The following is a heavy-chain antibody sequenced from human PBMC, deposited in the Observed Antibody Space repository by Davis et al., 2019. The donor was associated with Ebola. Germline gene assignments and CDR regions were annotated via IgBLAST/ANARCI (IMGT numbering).Heavy chain of an antibody. CDR3: ASFLTYSSGTDY. J-gene: IGHJ4*02. CDR2: MNPNSGNT. CDR1: GYTFTSYD. Sequence: ASVKVSCKASGYTFTSYDINWVRQATGQGLEWMGWMNPNSGNTGYAQKFQGRVTMTRNTSISTAYMELSSLRSDDTAVYYCASFLTYSSGTDYWGQGTLVTVSS. V-gene: IGHV1-8*01. D-gene: IGHD6-19*01.